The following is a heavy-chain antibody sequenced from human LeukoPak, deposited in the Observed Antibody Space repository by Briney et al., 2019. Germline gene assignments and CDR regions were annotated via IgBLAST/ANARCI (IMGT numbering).Heavy chain of an antibody. D-gene: IGHD3-16*01. CDR1: GGSFSY. Sequence: SETLSLTCIVSGGSFSYLSWIRQPPGKGLEWIGIIYDHGRTEYNPSLKSRVSISVDTSKNQVSLRLNSVTPADTAVYYCARGLGGRAPGAVSFDLWGRGALVTVSS. CDR2: IYDHGRT. V-gene: IGHV4-59*01. CDR3: ARGLGGRAPGAVSFDL. J-gene: IGHJ2*01.